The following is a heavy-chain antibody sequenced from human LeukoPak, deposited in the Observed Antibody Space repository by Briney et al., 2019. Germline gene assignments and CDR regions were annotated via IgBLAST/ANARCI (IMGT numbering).Heavy chain of an antibody. CDR1: GFTFSIYT. V-gene: IGHV3-21*01. J-gene: IGHJ3*01. Sequence: GGSLRLSCVASGFTFSIYTMSWVRQAPGKGLERVSSISSSSSYIYYADSVKGRFTISRDNAKNSLYLQMNSLRAEDTAVYYCARGWEDIVVVVAATPPDWGQGTMVTVSS. CDR3: ARGWEDIVVVVAATPPD. CDR2: ISSSSSYI. D-gene: IGHD2-15*01.